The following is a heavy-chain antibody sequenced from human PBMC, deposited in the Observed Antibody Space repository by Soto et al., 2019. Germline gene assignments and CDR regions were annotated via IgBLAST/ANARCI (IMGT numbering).Heavy chain of an antibody. V-gene: IGHV3-7*01. CDR1: GFMFSTYL. CDR2: IKQGGNEK. J-gene: IGHJ6*02. Sequence: GGSLRLSCEASGFMFSTYLMSWVRQAPGKGLEWVANIKQGGNEKFYVDSVKGRFTISRDNAKKSLFLQMNSLRPEDTAVYYCVGALTYEVPYYYYGMDVSGQGTTVTVYS. D-gene: IGHD3-16*01. CDR3: VGALTYEVPYYYYGMDV.